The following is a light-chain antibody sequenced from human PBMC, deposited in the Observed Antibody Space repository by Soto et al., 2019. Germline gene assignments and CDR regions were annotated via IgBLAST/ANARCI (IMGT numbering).Light chain of an antibody. CDR1: QSISTV. CDR2: SAS. CDR3: QQSSTVPLT. J-gene: IGKJ4*01. Sequence: DIQMSQSPSSLSASVGDSVIITCRASQSISTVLNWYQKKPGKAPKLLIYSASILQSGDTSRFSGAGSGTDFSLTISSLQPEDSAAYFCQQSSTVPLTFGGGTKVEIK. V-gene: IGKV1-39*01.